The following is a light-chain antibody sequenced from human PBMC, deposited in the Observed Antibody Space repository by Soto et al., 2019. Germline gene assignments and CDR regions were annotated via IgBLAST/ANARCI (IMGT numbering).Light chain of an antibody. CDR2: DNN. Sequence: QSVLTQPPSVSAAPGQKVTISCSGSSSNIGSHYVSWYQQLPVTAPKLLIYDNNKRPSGIPDRFSGSKSGTSGTLDITGLQTGDEADYYCATWDGSLPAEVFGGGTKLTVL. V-gene: IGLV1-51*01. CDR3: ATWDGSLPAEV. CDR1: SSNIGSHY. J-gene: IGLJ2*01.